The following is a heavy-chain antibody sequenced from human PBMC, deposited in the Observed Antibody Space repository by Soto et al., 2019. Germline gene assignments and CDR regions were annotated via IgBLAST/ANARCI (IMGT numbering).Heavy chain of an antibody. Sequence: PSETLSLTCAVYGAPFSGYYWSWIRQPPGKGLERIGEINHSGSTNYNPSLKSRVTISVDTSRNQFSLKMTSVTTADTAVYYCARDGYSNPRYFDFWGRGTPVTVSS. J-gene: IGHJ2*01. V-gene: IGHV4-34*01. D-gene: IGHD4-4*01. CDR1: GAPFSGYY. CDR2: INHSGST. CDR3: ARDGYSNPRYFDF.